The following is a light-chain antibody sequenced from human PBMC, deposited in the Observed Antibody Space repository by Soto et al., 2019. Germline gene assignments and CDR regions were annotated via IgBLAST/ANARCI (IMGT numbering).Light chain of an antibody. CDR2: GAS. J-gene: IGKJ1*01. Sequence: EIVLTQSPGTLSLSPGERATLSCRASQSVSSSYLAWYQQKPGQAPRLLIYGASSRATSIPDRFSGSGSGTDFTLTISRLEPEDFAVYYCQQYGSSPATFGQGT. CDR1: QSVSSSY. V-gene: IGKV3-20*01. CDR3: QQYGSSPAT.